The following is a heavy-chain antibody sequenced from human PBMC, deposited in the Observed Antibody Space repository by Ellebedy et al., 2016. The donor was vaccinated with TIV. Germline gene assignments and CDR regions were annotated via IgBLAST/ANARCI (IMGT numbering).Heavy chain of an antibody. CDR1: GFSFGSYW. Sequence: PGGSLRLSCAASGFSFGSYWMSRVRQAPGKGLEWVANIKQDGSEKYYVDSVKGRFTISRDNSKNTLYLQMNSLRAEDTAVYYCAKGYYGSGSYPYFDYWGQGTLVTVSS. CDR2: IKQDGSEK. D-gene: IGHD3-10*01. J-gene: IGHJ4*02. CDR3: AKGYYGSGSYPYFDY. V-gene: IGHV3-7*03.